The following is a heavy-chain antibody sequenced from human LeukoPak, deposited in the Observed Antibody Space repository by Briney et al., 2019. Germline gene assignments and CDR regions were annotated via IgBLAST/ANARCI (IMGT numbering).Heavy chain of an antibody. Sequence: PGGSLRLSCAASGFTFSSYDMHWVRQATGKGLEWVADISYDGSNKYYADSVKGRFTISRDNSKNTLYLQMNSLRAEDTAVYYYARDLGYCSSTSCYTRYSSSWYGNLDYWGQGTLVTVSS. CDR3: ARDLGYCSSTSCYTRYSSSWYGNLDY. V-gene: IGHV3-30-3*01. D-gene: IGHD2-2*02. J-gene: IGHJ4*02. CDR1: GFTFSSYD. CDR2: ISYDGSNK.